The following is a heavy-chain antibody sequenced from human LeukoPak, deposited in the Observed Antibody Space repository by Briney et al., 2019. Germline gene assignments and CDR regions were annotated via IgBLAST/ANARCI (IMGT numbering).Heavy chain of an antibody. D-gene: IGHD6-13*01. J-gene: IGHJ4*02. CDR2: FSYSGST. CDR1: GGSISSYY. Sequence: SETLSLTCTVSGGSISSYYWGWIRQPPGKGLEWVASFSYSGSTYYNPSLKSRVSISVDTPKSQFSLKLSSVTAADTAVYYCARNAVEQQLAYFDYWGQGTLVTVSS. V-gene: IGHV4-39*01. CDR3: ARNAVEQQLAYFDY.